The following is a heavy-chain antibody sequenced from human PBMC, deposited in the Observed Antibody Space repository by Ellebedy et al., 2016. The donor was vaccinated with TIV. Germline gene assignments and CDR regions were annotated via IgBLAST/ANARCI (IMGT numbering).Heavy chain of an antibody. D-gene: IGHD1-26*01. J-gene: IGHJ4*02. CDR1: GGTIRSYG. V-gene: IGHV1-69*04. CDR2: IIPIVEIT. CDR3: ATGPPKWEVPLDLDS. Sequence: AASVKVSCNAYGGTIRSYGISWVRQAPGLGLEWMGRIIPIVEITIYEQRFQDSVTMSEENFTNTVYMEMSSLRPEDTAMYYCATGPPKWEVPLDLDSWGQGTLVIVSS.